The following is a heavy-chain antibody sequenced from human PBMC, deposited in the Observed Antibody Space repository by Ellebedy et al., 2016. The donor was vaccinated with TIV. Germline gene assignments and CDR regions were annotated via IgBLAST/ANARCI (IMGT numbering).Heavy chain of an antibody. J-gene: IGHJ3*02. CDR1: GISFYEYA. CDR2: ISWNSVDR. Sequence: SLKISCVASGISFYEYALHWVRQAPGKGLEWVSGISWNSVDRGYADSVKGRFTISRDNAKNSLYLEMNSLNTEDTALYYCVKDISAAVAGTFSAFDIWGQGTTVIVSP. V-gene: IGHV3-9*01. D-gene: IGHD6-19*01. CDR3: VKDISAAVAGTFSAFDI.